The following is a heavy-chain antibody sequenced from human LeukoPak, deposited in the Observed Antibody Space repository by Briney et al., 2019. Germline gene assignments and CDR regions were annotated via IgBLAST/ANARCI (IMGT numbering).Heavy chain of an antibody. CDR3: ARDSPWGSYRYAFDY. V-gene: IGHV4-4*02. D-gene: IGHD3-16*02. J-gene: IGHJ4*02. CDR1: GGSISSNDW. Sequence: PSGTLSLTCAVSGGSISSNDWWRWVRQPPGKGLEWIGEIYHSGSTNYNPSLKSRVTISIDNSNNQFPLKLSSVTAADTAVYYCARDSPWGSYRYAFDYWGQGTPVTVSS. CDR2: IYHSGST.